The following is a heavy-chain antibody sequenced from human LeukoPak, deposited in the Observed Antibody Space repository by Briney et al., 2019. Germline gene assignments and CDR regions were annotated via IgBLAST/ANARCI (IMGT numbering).Heavy chain of an antibody. J-gene: IGHJ3*02. CDR3: ARSMGDCSRGSCYSVVRAFDI. Sequence: ASVKVSYKASGYTFTGYYMHWVRQAPGQGLEWMGLINPNSGGTNYAQKFQGRVTMTRDTSISTAYMELSRLRSDDTGVYYCARSMGDCSRGSCYSVVRAFDIWGQGTMVTVSS. D-gene: IGHD2-15*01. CDR2: INPNSGGT. CDR1: GYTFTGYY. V-gene: IGHV1-2*02.